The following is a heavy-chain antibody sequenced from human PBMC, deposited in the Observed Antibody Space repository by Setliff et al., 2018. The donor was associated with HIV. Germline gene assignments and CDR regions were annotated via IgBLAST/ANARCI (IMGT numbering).Heavy chain of an antibody. D-gene: IGHD3-16*01. J-gene: IGHJ3*02. CDR2: IYHSGTT. CDR1: GYSINSGYY. Sequence: SETLSLTCAVSGYSINSGYYWGWIRQPPGKGLEWVGSIYHSGTTYYNPSLKSRVTISVDTSKNQFSLKLSSVTAADTAVYYCARGRYDYVWARAFDIWGQGTMVTVSS. CDR3: ARGRYDYVWARAFDI. V-gene: IGHV4-38-2*01.